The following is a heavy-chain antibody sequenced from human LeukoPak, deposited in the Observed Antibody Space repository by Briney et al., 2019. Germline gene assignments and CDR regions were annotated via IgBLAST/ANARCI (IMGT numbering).Heavy chain of an antibody. D-gene: IGHD1-26*01. J-gene: IGHJ6*02. CDR1: GYTFSEYS. V-gene: IGHV1-2*02. Sequence: ASQNASCETSGYTFSEYSIHSMRQAPGQRLEWMGWIKPTSGDTEYAQRFQGRFTFTRDAPSSAVYREWSRRPSGDTPVYYCARKNLGLSDTWYYNFYGLDVWGQGTTITVSS. CDR3: ARKNLGLSDTWYYNFYGLDV. CDR2: IKPTSGDT.